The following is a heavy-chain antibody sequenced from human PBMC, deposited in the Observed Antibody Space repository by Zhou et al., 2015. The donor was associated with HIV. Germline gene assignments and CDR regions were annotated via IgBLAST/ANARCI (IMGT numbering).Heavy chain of an antibody. CDR2: MNPNSHNV. D-gene: IGHD3-3*01. J-gene: IGHJ3*01. CDR1: GYTFTSCD. V-gene: IGHV1-8*01. Sequence: QVQLVQSGAEVRKPGASVRVSCEASGYTFTSCDINWVRQAAGQGLEWMGWMNPNSHNVDYAQKFQGRVTMTGDTSMRTVYMELSGLRSEDTAIYFCARGSVNYENAFDLWGQGTNVIVSP. CDR3: ARGSVNYENAFDL.